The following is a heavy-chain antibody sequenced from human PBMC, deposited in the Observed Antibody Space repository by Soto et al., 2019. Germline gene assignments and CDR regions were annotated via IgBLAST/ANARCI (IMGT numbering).Heavy chain of an antibody. CDR1: GGTFSTYA. Sequence: GGSLRLSCTSSGGTFSTYAMSWVRQAPGKGLEWVSTITTSGGNTYYADSVQGRFTISRDNSKNTLYLQMNSLRAEDTAVYYCAGRYCTNGVCYTNYYYYIDVWGKGTTVTVSS. J-gene: IGHJ6*03. D-gene: IGHD2-8*01. V-gene: IGHV3-23*01. CDR2: ITTSGGNT. CDR3: AGRYCTNGVCYTNYYYYIDV.